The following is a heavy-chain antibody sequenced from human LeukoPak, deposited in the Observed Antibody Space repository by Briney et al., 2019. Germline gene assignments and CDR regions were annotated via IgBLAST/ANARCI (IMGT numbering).Heavy chain of an antibody. CDR3: GRQVGGFPYCDY. V-gene: IGHV4-39*01. CDR1: GGSISSSSYY. D-gene: IGHD3-16*01. J-gene: IGHJ4*02. Sequence: PSETLSLTCTVSGGSISSSSYYWGWIRQPPGKGLEWIGSIYYSGSTYYNPSLKSRVTMSIDTSKNQFSLRLTSVTAADTAVYYCGRQVGGFPYCDYWGQGALVTVSS. CDR2: IYYSGST.